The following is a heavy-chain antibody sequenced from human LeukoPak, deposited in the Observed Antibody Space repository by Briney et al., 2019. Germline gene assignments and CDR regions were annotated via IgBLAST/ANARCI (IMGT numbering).Heavy chain of an antibody. V-gene: IGHV3-23*01. J-gene: IGHJ4*02. CDR1: GFTFGSYA. CDR2: ISGRGGST. D-gene: IGHD3-22*01. Sequence: PGGSLRLSCAASGFTFGSYAMNWVRQAPGKGLEWVSGISGRGGSTYYADSVKGRFTISRDNSKNTLYLQMNSLRREDTAVYYCAKANYENSGNYYIYWGQGTLVTVSS. CDR3: AKANYENSGNYYIY.